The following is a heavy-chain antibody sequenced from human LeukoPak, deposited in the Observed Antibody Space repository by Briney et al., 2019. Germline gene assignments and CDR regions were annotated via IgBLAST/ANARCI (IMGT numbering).Heavy chain of an antibody. V-gene: IGHV3-64D*09. CDR2: ISSNGGST. Sequence: GGSLRLSCSASGFTFSSYAMHWVRQAPGKGLEYVSAISSNGGSTYYADSVKGRFTISRDDSKNTLYLQMSSLRAEDTAVYYCVKDSADNWFDPWGQGTLVTVSS. J-gene: IGHJ5*02. CDR1: GFTFSSYA. CDR3: VKDSADNWFDP.